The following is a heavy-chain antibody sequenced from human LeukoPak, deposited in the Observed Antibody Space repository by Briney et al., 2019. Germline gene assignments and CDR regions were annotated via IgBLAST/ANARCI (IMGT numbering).Heavy chain of an antibody. CDR3: ARDQSWVVVTAMTRWFDP. J-gene: IGHJ5*02. V-gene: IGHV3-7*01. CDR1: GFTFSNYW. CDR2: IKQDGSEK. Sequence: PGGSLRLSCAASGFTFSNYWMSWVRQAPGKGLEWVTDIKQDGSEKYYVDSVKGRFTISRDNAKNSLYLQMSSLRAEDTAVYYCARDQSWVVVTAMTRWFDPWGQGTLVTVSS. D-gene: IGHD2-21*02.